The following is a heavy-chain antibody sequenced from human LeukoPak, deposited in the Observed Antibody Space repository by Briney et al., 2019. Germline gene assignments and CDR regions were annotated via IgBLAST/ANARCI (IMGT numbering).Heavy chain of an antibody. Sequence: PSETLSLTCTVSGGSISSSSYYWGWIRQPPGKGLEWIGSIYYSGSTYYNPSLKSRVTISVDTSKNQFSLKLSSVTAADTAVYYCAGPRYYYGSGSGLYYFDYWGQGTLVTVSS. J-gene: IGHJ4*02. V-gene: IGHV4-39*01. D-gene: IGHD3-10*01. CDR3: AGPRYYYGSGSGLYYFDY. CDR1: GGSISSSSYY. CDR2: IYYSGST.